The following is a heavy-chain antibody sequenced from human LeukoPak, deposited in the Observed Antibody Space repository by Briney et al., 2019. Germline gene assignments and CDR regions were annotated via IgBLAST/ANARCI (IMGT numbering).Heavy chain of an antibody. D-gene: IGHD6-6*01. CDR3: AREYSSSSVPNDYFDY. CDR2: FDPEDGET. CDR1: GYTLTELS. J-gene: IGHJ4*02. V-gene: IGHV1-24*01. Sequence: ASVTVSFKVSGYTLTELSMHWVRQAPGKGLEWMGGFDPEDGETIYAQKFQGRVTMTEDTSTDTAYMELSSLRSEDTAVYYCAREYSSSSVPNDYFDYWGQGTLVTVSS.